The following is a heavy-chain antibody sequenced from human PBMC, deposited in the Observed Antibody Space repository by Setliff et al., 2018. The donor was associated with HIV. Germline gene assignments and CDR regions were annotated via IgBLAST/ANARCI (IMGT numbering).Heavy chain of an antibody. CDR1: GFTFRSYA. J-gene: IGHJ4*02. Sequence: PGGSLRLSCAASGFTFRSYAMHWVRQAPGKGLEWVAVRSNDGTTTYYADSVKGRFTISRDDSKNTVYLQMNSLRAEDTAIYYCAKMVGGSRSSGSCYFDYWGQGTLVTVSS. CDR3: AKMVGGSRSSGSCYFDY. V-gene: IGHV3-30*07. D-gene: IGHD2-15*01. CDR2: RSNDGTTT.